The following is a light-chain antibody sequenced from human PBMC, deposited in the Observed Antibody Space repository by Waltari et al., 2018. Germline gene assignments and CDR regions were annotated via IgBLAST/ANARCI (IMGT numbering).Light chain of an antibody. V-gene: IGKV3-11*01. J-gene: IGKJ1*01. Sequence: EIVLTQSPATLSLSPGERATLSCRASQSVGSYLAWYQQKPGQAPRLLIYDASNRATGIPARFSGSGSGTDFTLTISSLEPEDFAVYYCQQRSNWPPWGFGQGTKVEIK. CDR1: QSVGSY. CDR2: DAS. CDR3: QQRSNWPPWG.